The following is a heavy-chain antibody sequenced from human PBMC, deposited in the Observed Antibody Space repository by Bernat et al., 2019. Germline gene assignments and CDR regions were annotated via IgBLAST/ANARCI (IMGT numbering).Heavy chain of an antibody. CDR2: IKQDGSEK. CDR3: ASEWLRFTPLDP. D-gene: IGHD5-12*01. V-gene: IGHV3-7*01. CDR1: GFTFSRFW. Sequence: EVQLVESGGGLVQPGGSLRLSCAASGFTFSRFWMSWVRQAPGKGLEWVANIKQDGSEKHYVDSVKGRFTMSKDNSKNSLFLQMNSLRAEDTAVYYCASEWLRFTPLDPWGQGTLVTVSS. J-gene: IGHJ5*02.